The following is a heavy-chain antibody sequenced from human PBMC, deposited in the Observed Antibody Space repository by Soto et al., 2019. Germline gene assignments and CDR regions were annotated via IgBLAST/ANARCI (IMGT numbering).Heavy chain of an antibody. V-gene: IGHV4-39*07. Sequence: SETLCLTCTVSGGSISSSSYYWGWIRQPPGKGLEWIGSIYYSGSTYYNPSLKSRVTISVDTSKNQFSLKLSSVTAADTAVYYCARLSSSGWYNWFDPWGQGTLVTVSS. J-gene: IGHJ5*02. D-gene: IGHD6-19*01. CDR1: GGSISSSSYY. CDR3: ARLSSSGWYNWFDP. CDR2: IYYSGST.